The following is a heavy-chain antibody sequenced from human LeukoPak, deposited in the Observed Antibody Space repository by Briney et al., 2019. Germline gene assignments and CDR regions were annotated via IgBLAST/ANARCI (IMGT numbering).Heavy chain of an antibody. V-gene: IGHV3-23*01. CDR1: GFTFSSYS. CDR3: AKDLGYCRTTSCSRDY. J-gene: IGHJ4*02. D-gene: IGHD2-2*01. Sequence: GGSLRLSCAASGFTFSSYSRSWVRQAPGKGLEWVSAISGSGGSTYYADSVKGRFTISRDNSKNTLYLQRNSLRAEDTAVYYCAKDLGYCRTTSCSRDYWGQGTLVTVSS. CDR2: ISGSGGST.